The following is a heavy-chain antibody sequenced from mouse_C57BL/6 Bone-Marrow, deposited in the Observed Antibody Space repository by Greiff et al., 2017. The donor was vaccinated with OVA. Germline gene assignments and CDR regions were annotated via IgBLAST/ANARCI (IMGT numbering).Heavy chain of an antibody. J-gene: IGHJ1*03. CDR3: ARAGTTAWYFDV. CDR2: INPSNGGT. Sequence: QVQLQQSGTELVKPGASVKLSCKASGYTFTSYWMHWVKQRPGQGLEWIGNINPSNGGTNYNEKFKSKATLTVDKSSSTAYMQLSSLTSEDSAVYYCARAGTTAWYFDVWGTGTTVTVSS. CDR1: GYTFTSYW. D-gene: IGHD1-2*01. V-gene: IGHV1-53*01.